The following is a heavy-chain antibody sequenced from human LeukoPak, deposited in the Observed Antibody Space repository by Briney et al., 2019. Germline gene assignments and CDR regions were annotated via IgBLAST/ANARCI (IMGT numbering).Heavy chain of an antibody. V-gene: IGHV1-18*04. CDR3: ARSRGYDILTGYTHNWFDP. D-gene: IGHD3-9*01. CDR1: GYTFTSYG. Sequence: ASVKVSCKASGYTFTSYGISWVRQAPGQGLEWMGWISAYNGNTNYAQKLQGRVTMTTDTSTSTAYMELRSLRSDDTAVYYCARSRGYDILTGYTHNWFDPWGQGTLVTVPS. CDR2: ISAYNGNT. J-gene: IGHJ5*02.